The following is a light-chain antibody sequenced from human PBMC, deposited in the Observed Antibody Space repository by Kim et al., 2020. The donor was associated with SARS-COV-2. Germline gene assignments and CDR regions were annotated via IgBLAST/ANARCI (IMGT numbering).Light chain of an antibody. J-gene: IGKJ5*01. CDR1: QNVYTY. V-gene: IGKV3-11*01. Sequence: EIVLTQSPATLPLSPGERATLSCRASQNVYTYLAWYQQIRGQAPRLLIYDASYRATDIPARFSGSGSGTDFTLTISRLEREDFAVYYCQQRYDWPIAVGQGTRLEIK. CDR2: DAS. CDR3: QQRYDWPIA.